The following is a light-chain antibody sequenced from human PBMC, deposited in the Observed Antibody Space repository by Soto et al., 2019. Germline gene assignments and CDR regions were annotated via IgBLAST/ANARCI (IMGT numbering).Light chain of an antibody. V-gene: IGLV6-57*01. Sequence: NFMLTQPHSVSESPGKTVTISCTRSSGSIASNYVQWYQQRPGSSPTTVIYEDNQRPSGVPDRFSGSIDSSSNSASLTISGLKTEDEADYYCQSYDSSNQVLGGGIKVTVL. J-gene: IGLJ3*02. CDR3: QSYDSSNQV. CDR2: EDN. CDR1: SGSIASNY.